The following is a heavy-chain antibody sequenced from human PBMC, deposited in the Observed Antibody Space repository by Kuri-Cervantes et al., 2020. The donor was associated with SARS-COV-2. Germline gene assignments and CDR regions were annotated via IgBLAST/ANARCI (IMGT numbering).Heavy chain of an antibody. D-gene: IGHD3-10*01. CDR3: ARAFREPELLWFGELSFSPNWFDP. Sequence: GESLKISCTASGFIFSDYYMTWIRQAPGKGLEWVSNIGPSGTTKYYADSVKGRFTISRDNAKNSLYLQMNSLRAEDTAVYYCARAFREPELLWFGELSFSPNWFDPWGQGTLVTVSS. V-gene: IGHV3-11*04. CDR1: GFIFSDYY. J-gene: IGHJ5*02. CDR2: IGPSGTTK.